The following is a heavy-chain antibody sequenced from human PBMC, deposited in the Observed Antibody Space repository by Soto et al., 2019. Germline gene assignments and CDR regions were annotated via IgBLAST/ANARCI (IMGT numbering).Heavy chain of an antibody. CDR3: ARGAGFSYASTWFDI. J-gene: IGHJ5*02. CDR2: IYYTGST. Sequence: PSETLSLTCTVFGASVSCGTYYWSWIRQAPGKGLEWVGHIYYTGSTNYNPSLNNRVTISVDTSKNHFSLQLTSVTAADTAVYYCARGAGFSYASTWFDIWGQGTLVTVSS. D-gene: IGHD5-18*01. V-gene: IGHV4-61*03. CDR1: GASVSCGTYY.